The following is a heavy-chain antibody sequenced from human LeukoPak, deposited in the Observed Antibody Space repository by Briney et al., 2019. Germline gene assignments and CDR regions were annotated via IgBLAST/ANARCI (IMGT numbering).Heavy chain of an antibody. V-gene: IGHV4-59*01. CDR1: GGSISSYY. CDR3: ARGEWNYEFDY. J-gene: IGHJ4*02. D-gene: IGHD1-7*01. CDR2: IYYSGST. Sequence: SETLSLTCTVSGGSISSYYWSWIRQPPGKGLEWIGYIYYSGSTNYNPSLKSRVTISVDTSKNQFSLKLSSMTAADTAVYYCARGEWNYEFDYWGQGTLVTVSS.